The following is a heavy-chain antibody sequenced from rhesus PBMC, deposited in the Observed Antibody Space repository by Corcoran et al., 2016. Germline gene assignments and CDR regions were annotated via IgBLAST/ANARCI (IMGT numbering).Heavy chain of an antibody. J-gene: IGHJ4*01. V-gene: IGHV4S11*01. CDR2: IYGSGSST. CDR1: GGSISSGYYY. Sequence: QVQLQESGPGLVKPSETLSLTCAVSGGSISSGYYYWSWIRQPPGNGREWIGYIYGSGSSTNYNPSLKSRVTLSVDTSKNQFSLKLSSVTAADTAVYYCVRGGYSGYSYSQYYFDYWGQGVLVTVSS. D-gene: IGHD5-30*01. CDR3: VRGGYSGYSYSQYYFDY.